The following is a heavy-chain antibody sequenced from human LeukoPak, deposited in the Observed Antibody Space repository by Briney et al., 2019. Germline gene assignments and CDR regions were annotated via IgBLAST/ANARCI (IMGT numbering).Heavy chain of an antibody. D-gene: IGHD6-13*01. CDR2: ISSSGSTI. J-gene: IGHJ4*02. CDR1: GFTFSSYE. Sequence: GGSLRLSCAASGFTFSSYEMNWVRQAPGKGLEWVSYISSSGSTIYYADSVKGRFTISRDNAKNSLYLQMNSLRAEDTAVYYCARDGDSSSWLNYYFDYWGQGTLVTVSS. CDR3: ARDGDSSSWLNYYFDY. V-gene: IGHV3-48*03.